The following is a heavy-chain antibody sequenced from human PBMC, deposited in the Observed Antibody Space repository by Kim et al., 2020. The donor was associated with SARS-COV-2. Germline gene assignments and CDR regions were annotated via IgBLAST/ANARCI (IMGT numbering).Heavy chain of an antibody. D-gene: IGHD1-26*01. V-gene: IGHV3-33*06. CDR1: GFTFSSYG. J-gene: IGHJ2*01. Sequence: GGSLRLSCAASGFTFSSYGMHWVRQAPGKGLEWVAVIWYDGSNKYYADSVKGRFTISRDNSKNTLYLQMNSLRAEDTAVYYCAKSNRSVRVGATRARVDWHGDWYFDLWGRGTLVTVSS. CDR2: IWYDGSNK. CDR3: AKSNRSVRVGATRARVDWHGDWYFDL.